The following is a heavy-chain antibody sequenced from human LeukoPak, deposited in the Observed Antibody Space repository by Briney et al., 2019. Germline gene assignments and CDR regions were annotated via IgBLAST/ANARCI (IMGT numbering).Heavy chain of an antibody. CDR1: GGSISSYY. Sequence: SETLSLTCTVSGGSISSYYWSWIRQPPGKGLEWIGCIYYTGSTNYIPSLKSRVTISVDTSKNQFSLKLSSVTAADTAVYYCARSGYSYDYGAFDIWGQGTMVTVSS. CDR3: ARSGYSYDYGAFDI. J-gene: IGHJ3*02. V-gene: IGHV4-59*01. CDR2: IYYTGST. D-gene: IGHD5-18*01.